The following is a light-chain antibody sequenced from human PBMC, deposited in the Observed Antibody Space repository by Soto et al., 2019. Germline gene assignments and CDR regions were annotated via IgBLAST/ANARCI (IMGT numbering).Light chain of an antibody. CDR3: QQYGSSLLT. J-gene: IGKJ4*01. CDR2: DAS. Sequence: EIVLTQSPGTLSLSPGERATLSCRASQRVSSSYLAWYRQKPGQAPRLLIYDASSRATGIPDRFSGSGSGTDFTLTISGLEVEDFAVYYCQQYGSSLLTFGGGTKVQIK. CDR1: QRVSSSY. V-gene: IGKV3-20*01.